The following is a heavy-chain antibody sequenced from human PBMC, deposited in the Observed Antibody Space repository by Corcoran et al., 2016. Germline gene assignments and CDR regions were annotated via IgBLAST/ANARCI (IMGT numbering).Heavy chain of an antibody. J-gene: IGHJ5*02. CDR3: ARGWSCGWYDS. V-gene: IGHV4-34*01. CDR1: GGSFSGYY. CDR2: INHRGST. Sequence: QVQLQQWGAGLLKPSETLSLTCAVYGGSFSGYYWSWIRQPPGKGLEWIGEINHRGSTNYNPSLKSRVTISVDTSKNQFSLKLSSVTAADTAVYYCARGWSCGWYDSCGQGTLVTVSS. D-gene: IGHD1-26*01.